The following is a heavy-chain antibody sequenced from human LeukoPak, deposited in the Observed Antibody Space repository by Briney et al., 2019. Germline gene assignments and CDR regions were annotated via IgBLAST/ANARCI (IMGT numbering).Heavy chain of an antibody. V-gene: IGHV3-20*04. Sequence: GGSLRLSCVASGFTFNDYEMSWVRQAPGKGLEWVSGINWNGGSTGYADSVKGRFTISRDNAKNSLYLQMNSLRAEDTALYYCNGYGISASCYSDMDVWGQGTTVTVSS. CDR3: NGYGISASCYSDMDV. CDR1: GFTFNDYE. CDR2: INWNGGST. J-gene: IGHJ6*02. D-gene: IGHD2-2*02.